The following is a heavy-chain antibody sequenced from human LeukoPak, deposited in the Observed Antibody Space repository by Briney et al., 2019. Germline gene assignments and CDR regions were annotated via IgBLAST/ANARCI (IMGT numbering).Heavy chain of an antibody. V-gene: IGHV3-53*01. Sequence: PGGSLRLSCAASGFTVSSNYMSWVRQAPGKGLEWVSVIYSGGSTYYADSVEGRFTISRDNSKNTLYLQMNSLRAEDTAVYYCAKRGYCSGGSCYIRGYYMDVWGKGTTVTISS. D-gene: IGHD2-15*01. CDR2: IYSGGST. CDR3: AKRGYCSGGSCYIRGYYMDV. J-gene: IGHJ6*03. CDR1: GFTVSSNY.